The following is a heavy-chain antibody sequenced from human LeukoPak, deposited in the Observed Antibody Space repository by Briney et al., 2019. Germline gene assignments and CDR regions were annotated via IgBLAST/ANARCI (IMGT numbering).Heavy chain of an antibody. CDR2: INHSGST. CDR3: ARRDMDIVATIFSSYDYYYGMDV. D-gene: IGHD5-12*01. CDR1: GGSFSGYY. V-gene: IGHV4-34*01. Sequence: PSETLSLTCAVYGGSFSGYYWSWIRQPPGKGLEWIGEINHSGSTNYNPSLKGRVTISVDTSKNQFSLKLSSVTAADTAVYYCARRDMDIVATIFSSYDYYYGMDVWGQGTTVTVSS. J-gene: IGHJ6*02.